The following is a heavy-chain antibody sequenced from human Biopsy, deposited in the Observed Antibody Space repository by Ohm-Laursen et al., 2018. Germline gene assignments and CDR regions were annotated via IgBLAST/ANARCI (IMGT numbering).Heavy chain of an antibody. V-gene: IGHV4-4*07. CDR2: IYSSGGS. D-gene: IGHD6-19*01. Sequence: SDTLSLTCSVSGGSTNDYFWSWIRQPAGETLEWIGRIYSSGGSSYNHSLKSRISMSMDPSNNQFSLTLTSVTAADTAVYYCARTPGKAVAGRFLDLWGRGTLVTVSS. J-gene: IGHJ2*01. CDR3: ARTPGKAVAGRFLDL. CDR1: GGSTNDYF.